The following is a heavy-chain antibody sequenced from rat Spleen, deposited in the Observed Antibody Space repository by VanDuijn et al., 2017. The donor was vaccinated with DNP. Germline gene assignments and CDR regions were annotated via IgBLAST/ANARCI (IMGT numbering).Heavy chain of an antibody. J-gene: IGHJ3*01. V-gene: IGHV3-1*01. CDR2: ISYSGST. CDR1: DYSITSNY. Sequence: EVQLQESGPGLVKPSQSLSLTCSVTDYSITSNYWAWIRKFPGNNLEWMGYISYSGSTGYNPSLRSRISITRDTSKRQFFLQLNSVTTEDTATYYCARHSLAYWGQGTLVTVSS. CDR3: ARHSLAY.